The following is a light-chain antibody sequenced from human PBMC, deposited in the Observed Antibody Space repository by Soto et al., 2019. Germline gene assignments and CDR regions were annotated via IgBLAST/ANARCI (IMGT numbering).Light chain of an antibody. Sequence: EFVLTQSPGTLSLSPGERATLSCRASQTVRNNYLAWYQQKPGQAPRLLIYDASSRATGIPDRFSGGGSGTDFTLTISSLQSEDFAVYYCQQRHMWPITFGQGTRLEIK. J-gene: IGKJ5*01. CDR1: QTVRNNY. CDR3: QQRHMWPIT. V-gene: IGKV3D-20*02. CDR2: DAS.